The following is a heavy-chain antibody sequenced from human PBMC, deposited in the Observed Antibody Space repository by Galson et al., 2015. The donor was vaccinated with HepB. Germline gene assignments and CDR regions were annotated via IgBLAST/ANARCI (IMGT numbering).Heavy chain of an antibody. CDR1: GYTFTGYY. J-gene: IGHJ4*02. V-gene: IGHV1-2*04. CDR2: INPNSGGT. D-gene: IGHD6-6*01. Sequence: SVKVSCKASGYTFTGYYMHWVRQAPGQGLEWMGWINPNSGGTNYAQKFQGWVTMTRDTSISTAYMELSRLRSDDTAVYYCARLYSSSDPFFDYWGQGTLVTVSS. CDR3: ARLYSSSDPFFDY.